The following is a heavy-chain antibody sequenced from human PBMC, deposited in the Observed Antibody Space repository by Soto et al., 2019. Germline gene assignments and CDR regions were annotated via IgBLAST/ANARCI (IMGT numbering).Heavy chain of an antibody. D-gene: IGHD6-13*01. CDR2: IYYSGST. Sequence: PSETLSLTCTVSGGSISSYYWSWIRQPPGKGLEWIGYIYYSGSTNYNPSLKSRVTISVDTSKNQFSLKLSSVTAADTAVYYCARYQRRHSIAAAAPYGMDVWGQGTTVTVSS. V-gene: IGHV4-59*01. CDR1: GGSISSYY. CDR3: ARYQRRHSIAAAAPYGMDV. J-gene: IGHJ6*02.